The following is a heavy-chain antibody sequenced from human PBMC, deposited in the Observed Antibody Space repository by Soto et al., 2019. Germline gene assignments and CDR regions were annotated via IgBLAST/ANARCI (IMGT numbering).Heavy chain of an antibody. CDR1: GGSISSSNW. Sequence: SETLSLTCAVSGGSISSSNWWSWVRQPPAKGLEWIGEIYHSGSTNYNPSLKSRVTISVDKSKNQFSLKLSSVTAADTAVYYCAREGGYGSGSYYNGLNWFDPWGQGTLVTVSS. J-gene: IGHJ5*02. CDR2: IYHSGST. V-gene: IGHV4-4*02. CDR3: AREGGYGSGSYYNGLNWFDP. D-gene: IGHD3-10*01.